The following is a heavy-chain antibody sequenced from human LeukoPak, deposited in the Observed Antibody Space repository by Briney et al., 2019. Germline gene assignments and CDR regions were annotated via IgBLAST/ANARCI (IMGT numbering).Heavy chain of an antibody. Sequence: SETLSLTCAVYGGSFSGYYWSWIRQPPGKGLEWIGEINHGGSTNYNPSLKSRVTISVDTSKNQFSLKLSSVTAADTAVYYCARTPGLSRRYCSGGSCYKYAFDIWGQGTMVTVSS. CDR1: GGSFSGYY. V-gene: IGHV4-34*01. D-gene: IGHD2-15*01. CDR2: INHGGST. CDR3: ARTPGLSRRYCSGGSCYKYAFDI. J-gene: IGHJ3*02.